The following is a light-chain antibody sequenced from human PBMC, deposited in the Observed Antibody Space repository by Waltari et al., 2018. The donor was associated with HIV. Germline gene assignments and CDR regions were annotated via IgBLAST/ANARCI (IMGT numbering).Light chain of an antibody. CDR3: AAWDDSLNGFYV. V-gene: IGLV1-44*01. CDR2: SNN. J-gene: IGLJ1*01. CDR1: SFNIGSQT. Sequence: QSVLTQPPSASGTPGQRVTISCSGSSFNIGSQTVNWYQQLPGTAPKLLIYSNNQRPSGVPDRFSGSKSGTAASLAISGLQSEDEADYYCAAWDDSLNGFYVFGTGTKVTVL.